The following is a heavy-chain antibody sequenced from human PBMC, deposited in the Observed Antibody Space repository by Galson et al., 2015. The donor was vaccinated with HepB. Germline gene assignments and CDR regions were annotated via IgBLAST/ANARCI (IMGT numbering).Heavy chain of an antibody. V-gene: IGHV3-23*01. Sequence: SLRLSCAASGLTFSTYAMSWVRQAPGKGLEWVSAITGSGGSTFYADSVKGRFTISRDNSKNTLYLQMNSLRAEDTAVYYCAKDLHFDWSPPAFDIWGQGTMVTVSS. J-gene: IGHJ3*02. CDR2: ITGSGGST. CDR1: GLTFSTYA. D-gene: IGHD3-9*01. CDR3: AKDLHFDWSPPAFDI.